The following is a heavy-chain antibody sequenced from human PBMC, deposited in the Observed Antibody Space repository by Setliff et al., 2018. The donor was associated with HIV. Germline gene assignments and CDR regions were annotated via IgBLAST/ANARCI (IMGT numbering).Heavy chain of an antibody. J-gene: IGHJ5*02. CDR3: ARGLTAPAAAGS. V-gene: IGHV4-30-2*01. Sequence: PSETLSLTCDVSGDSIRGGGYSWGWVRQPPGKGLEWIGYIYNTGKTYYNPSLKSRVTISMARSENQFSLQLSSVTAADTAIYYCARGLTAPAAAGSWGQGMLVTVSS. CDR2: IYNTGKT. CDR1: GDSIRGGGYS. D-gene: IGHD6-13*01.